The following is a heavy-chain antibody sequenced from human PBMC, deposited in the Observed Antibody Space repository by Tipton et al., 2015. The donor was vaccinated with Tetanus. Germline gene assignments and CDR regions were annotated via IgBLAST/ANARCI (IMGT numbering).Heavy chain of an antibody. CDR1: GFRFSYHG. Sequence: SLRLSCVASGFRFSYHGMHWVRQAPGKGLEWVAVIAFDGKNERYADSVKGRFTISRDEAKNSLYLQMSSLRVGDTAVYYCARDRGEDWTNFYYMDVWGKGATVTVSS. D-gene: IGHD3/OR15-3a*01. V-gene: IGHV3-33*05. J-gene: IGHJ6*03. CDR2: IAFDGKNE. CDR3: ARDRGEDWTNFYYMDV.